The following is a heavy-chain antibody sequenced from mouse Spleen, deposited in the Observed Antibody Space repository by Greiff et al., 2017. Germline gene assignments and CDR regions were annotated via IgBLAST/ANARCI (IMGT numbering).Heavy chain of an antibody. CDR1: GYTFTDYN. Sequence: VQLQQSGPELVKPGASVKMSCKASGYTFTDYNMHWVKQSHGKSLEWIGYINPNNGGTSYNQKFKGKATLTVNKSSSTAYMELRSLTSEDSAVYYCASPLDYGDYYAMDYWGQGTSVTVSS. CDR3: ASPLDYGDYYAMDY. J-gene: IGHJ4*01. V-gene: IGHV1-22*01. CDR2: INPNNGGT. D-gene: IGHD2-4*01.